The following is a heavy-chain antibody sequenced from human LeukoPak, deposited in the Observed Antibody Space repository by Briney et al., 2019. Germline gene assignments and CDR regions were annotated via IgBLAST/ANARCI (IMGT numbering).Heavy chain of an antibody. J-gene: IGHJ5*02. CDR1: GGSISSGGHY. D-gene: IGHD6-13*01. CDR2: IYYSGST. Sequence: SQTLSLTCTVSGGSISSGGHYWSWIRQHPGKGLEWIGYIYYSGSTYYNPSLKSRVTISVDTSKNELSLKLSSVTAADTAVYYCARDPGPRIAAAGTGWFDPWGQGTLVTVSS. CDR3: ARDPGPRIAAAGTGWFDP. V-gene: IGHV4-31*03.